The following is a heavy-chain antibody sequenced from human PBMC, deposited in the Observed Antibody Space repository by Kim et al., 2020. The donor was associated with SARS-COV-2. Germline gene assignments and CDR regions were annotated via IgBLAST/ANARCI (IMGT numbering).Heavy chain of an antibody. Sequence: SVKVSCKASGGTFSSYAISWVRQAPGQGLEWMGGIIPIFGTANYAQKFQGRVTITADESTSTAYMELSSLRSEDTAVYYCARVQAHYYDSSGYYSPDYWGQGTLVTVSS. CDR1: GGTFSSYA. V-gene: IGHV1-69*13. D-gene: IGHD3-22*01. CDR3: ARVQAHYYDSSGYYSPDY. CDR2: IIPIFGTA. J-gene: IGHJ4*02.